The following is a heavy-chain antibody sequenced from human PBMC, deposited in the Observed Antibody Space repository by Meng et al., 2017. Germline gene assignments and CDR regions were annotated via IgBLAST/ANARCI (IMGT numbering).Heavy chain of an antibody. CDR2: IWYDGSNK. Sequence: VQWVESGVGLGQIGGSRGLSCAASGFTFRSYGRHWVRQVPGKGLEWVAVIWYDGSNKYYADSVKGRFTISRDNSKNTLYLQMNSLRAEDTAVYYCARGLSTTYWYYDLWGRGTLVTVSS. V-gene: IGHV3-33*01. J-gene: IGHJ2*01. D-gene: IGHD2/OR15-2a*01. CDR3: ARGLSTTYWYYDL. CDR1: GFTFRSYG.